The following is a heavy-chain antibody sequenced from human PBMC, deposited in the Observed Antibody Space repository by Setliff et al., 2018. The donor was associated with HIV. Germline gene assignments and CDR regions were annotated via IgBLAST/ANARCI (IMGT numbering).Heavy chain of an antibody. V-gene: IGHV4-34*01. CDR3: ASELAYCGADCSRRGFLH. CDR2: INHSGST. J-gene: IGHJ1*01. D-gene: IGHD2-21*02. Sequence: SETLSLTCAVYGGSFSGYYWSWIRQPPGKGLEWIGEINHSGSTNYNPSLKSRVTISVDTSKIQLSLKLSSVTAADTAVYYCASELAYCGADCSRRGFLHWGQGTLVTVSS. CDR1: GGSFSGYY.